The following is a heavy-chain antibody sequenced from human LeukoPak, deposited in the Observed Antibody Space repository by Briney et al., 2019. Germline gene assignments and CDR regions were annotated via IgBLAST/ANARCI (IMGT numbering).Heavy chain of an antibody. CDR2: IYTSGST. J-gene: IGHJ3*02. CDR3: APTVSLKCLGGGDAFDI. Sequence: SETLSLTCAVSGGSISSYYWSWIRQPPGKGLEWIGYIYTSGSTNYNPSLKSRVTISVDTSKNQFSLKLSSVTAADTAVYYCAPTVSLKCLGGGDAFDIWGQGTVVTVSS. CDR1: GGSISSYY. D-gene: IGHD3-16*01. V-gene: IGHV4-4*09.